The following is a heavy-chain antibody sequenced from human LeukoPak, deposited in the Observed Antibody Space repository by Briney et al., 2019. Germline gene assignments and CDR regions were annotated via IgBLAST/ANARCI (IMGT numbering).Heavy chain of an antibody. CDR1: GGSFSGYY. V-gene: IGHV4-34*01. Sequence: PSETLSLTCAVYGGSFSGYYWSWIRQPPGKGLEWIGEINHSGSTNYNPSLKSRVTISVDTSKNQFSLKLSSVTAADTAVYYCARAPIPVYFDYWGQGTLVTVSS. CDR3: ARAPIPVYFDY. J-gene: IGHJ4*02. CDR2: INHSGST.